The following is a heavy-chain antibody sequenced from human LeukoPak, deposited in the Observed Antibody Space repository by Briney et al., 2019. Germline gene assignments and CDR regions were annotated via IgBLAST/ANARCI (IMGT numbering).Heavy chain of an antibody. CDR2: IYSGGST. V-gene: IGHV3-66*02. D-gene: IGHD3/OR15-3a*01. Sequence: PGGSLRLSCAASGFTVSSNYMSWVRQAPGKGLEWVSVIYSGGSTYYADSVKGRFTISRDNSKNTPYLQMNSLRAEDTAVYYCLRDLGTGTSAGMDVWGQGTTVTVSS. CDR1: GFTVSSNY. CDR3: LRDLGTGTSAGMDV. J-gene: IGHJ6*02.